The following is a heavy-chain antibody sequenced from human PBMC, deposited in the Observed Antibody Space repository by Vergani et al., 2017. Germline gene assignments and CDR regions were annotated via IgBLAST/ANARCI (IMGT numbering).Heavy chain of an antibody. CDR1: GGSISSYY. CDR3: ARDRAEYYDFWSGYNYGMDV. Sequence: QVQLQESGPGLVKHSETLSLTCTVSGGSISSYYWSWIRQPPGKGLEWIGYIYYSGSTNYNPSLKSRVTISVDTSKNQFSLKLSSVTAADTAVYYCARDRAEYYDFWSGYNYGMDVWGQGTTVTVSS. D-gene: IGHD3-3*01. J-gene: IGHJ6*02. CDR2: IYYSGST. V-gene: IGHV4-59*01.